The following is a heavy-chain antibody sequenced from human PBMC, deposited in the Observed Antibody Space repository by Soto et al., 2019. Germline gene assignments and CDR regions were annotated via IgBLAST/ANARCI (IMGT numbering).Heavy chain of an antibody. J-gene: IGHJ3*02. V-gene: IGHV1-18*01. CDR2: ISAYNGNT. CDR1: GYTFTSYG. Sequence: ASGKVSCKASGYTFTSYGISWVRQAPGQGLEWMGWISAYNGNTNYAQKLQGRVTMTTDTSTSTAYMELRSLRSDDTAVYYCASRYDYIWGSYRTPKDAFDIWGQGTMVTVSS. D-gene: IGHD3-16*02. CDR3: ASRYDYIWGSYRTPKDAFDI.